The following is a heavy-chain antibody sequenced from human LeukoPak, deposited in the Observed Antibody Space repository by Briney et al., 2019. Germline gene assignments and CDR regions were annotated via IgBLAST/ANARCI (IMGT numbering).Heavy chain of an antibody. CDR3: ARHNNWAFDY. CDR2: IYPGDSDT. Sequence: GESLKISCKGSGYSFTSYWIGWVRQMPGKGLEWMGIIYPGDSDTRYSPSFQGQVTISADKSINTAYLEWSTLKASDTAIYYCARHNNWAFDYWDRGTLLTVSS. J-gene: IGHJ4*02. V-gene: IGHV5-51*01. CDR1: GYSFTSYW. D-gene: IGHD2/OR15-2a*01.